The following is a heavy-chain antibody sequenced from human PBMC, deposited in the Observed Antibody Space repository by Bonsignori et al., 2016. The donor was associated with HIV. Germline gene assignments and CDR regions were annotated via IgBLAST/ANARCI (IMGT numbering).Heavy chain of an antibody. CDR2: ISSNGGST. V-gene: IGHV3-64*01. J-gene: IGHJ3*02. CDR3: ARDMARSYYDFWSGYYTEAFDI. CDR1: GFTFSSYA. Sequence: GESLKISCAASGFTFSSYAMHWVRQAPGKGLEYVSAISSNGGSTYYANSVKGRFTISRDNSKNTLYLQMGSLRAEDMAVYYCARDMARSYYDFWSGYYTEAFDIWGQGTMVTVSS. D-gene: IGHD3-3*01.